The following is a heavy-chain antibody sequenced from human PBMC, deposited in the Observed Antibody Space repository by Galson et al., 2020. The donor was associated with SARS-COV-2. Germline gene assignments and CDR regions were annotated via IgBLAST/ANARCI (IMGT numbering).Heavy chain of an antibody. CDR2: ISSTSSYT. CDR1: GFTFSDYY. J-gene: IGHJ4*02. Sequence: KIGESLKISCAASGFTFSDYYMTWIRQAPGKGLEWVSYISSTSSYTDYADSVKGRFTISRDNAKNSLYLQMNSLTADDTAVYYCAREHLRQTPDYWGQGTLVTVSS. V-gene: IGHV3-11*05. CDR3: AREHLRQTPDY.